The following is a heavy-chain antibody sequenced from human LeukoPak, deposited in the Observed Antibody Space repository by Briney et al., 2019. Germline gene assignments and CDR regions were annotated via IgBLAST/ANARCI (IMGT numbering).Heavy chain of an antibody. CDR3: ARAPARYYDSSGYSTHPGYFQH. J-gene: IGHJ1*01. CDR2: TYYRSKWYN. V-gene: IGHV6-1*01. Sequence: SQTLSLTCAISGDGVSSNSAAWNWIRQSPSRGLEWLGRTYYRSKWYNDYVVSVKSRITINPDTSKNQFSLQLNSVTPEDTAVYYCARAPARYYDSSGYSTHPGYFQHWGQGTLVTVSS. CDR1: GDGVSSNSAA. D-gene: IGHD3-22*01.